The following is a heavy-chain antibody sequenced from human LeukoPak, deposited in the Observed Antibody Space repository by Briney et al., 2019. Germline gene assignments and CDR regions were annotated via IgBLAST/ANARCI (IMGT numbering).Heavy chain of an antibody. D-gene: IGHD4-23*01. CDR1: GFTFDDYG. J-gene: IGHJ4*02. Sequence: GGSLRLSCAASGFTFDDYGMSWVRQFSGKGLEWVSGIDWNGGSTGYADSVKGRFTISRDNAINSLYLQMNNLRPEDTALYYCARKGGKYYGGLDYWGQGTLVTVSS. CDR3: ARKGGKYYGGLDY. V-gene: IGHV3-20*04. CDR2: IDWNGGST.